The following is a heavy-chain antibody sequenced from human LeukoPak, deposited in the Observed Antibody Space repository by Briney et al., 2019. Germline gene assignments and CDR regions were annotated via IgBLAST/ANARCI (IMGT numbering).Heavy chain of an antibody. J-gene: IGHJ2*01. V-gene: IGHV4-31*03. CDR2: IYYSGST. Sequence: PSETLSLTCTVSGGSISSGGYYWSWIRQHPGKGLEWIGYIYYSGSTYYNPSLKSRVTISVDTSKNQFSLKLSSVTAADTAVYYCARKATVTTGWYLDLWGRGTPVTVSS. D-gene: IGHD4-17*01. CDR1: GGSISSGGYY. CDR3: ARKATVTTGWYLDL.